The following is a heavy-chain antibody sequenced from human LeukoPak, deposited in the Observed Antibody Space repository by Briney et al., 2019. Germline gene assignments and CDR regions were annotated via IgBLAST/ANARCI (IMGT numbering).Heavy chain of an antibody. Sequence: ASVKVSCKASGYTFTGYYMHWVRQAPGQGLEWMGWINPNSGGTNYAQKFQGRVTMTRDTSISTAYMELSRLRSDDTAVYYCARGAWQQLPEYYFDYRGQGTLVTVSS. J-gene: IGHJ4*02. CDR1: GYTFTGYY. CDR3: ARGAWQQLPEYYFDY. CDR2: INPNSGGT. V-gene: IGHV1-2*02. D-gene: IGHD6-13*01.